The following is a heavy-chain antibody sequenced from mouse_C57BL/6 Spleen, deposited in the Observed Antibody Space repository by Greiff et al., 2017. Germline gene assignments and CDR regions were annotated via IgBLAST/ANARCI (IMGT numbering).Heavy chain of an antibody. J-gene: IGHJ2*01. V-gene: IGHV1-69*01. CDR1: GYTFTSYW. Sequence: QVQLQQPGAELVMPGASVKLSCKASGYTFTSYWMHWVKQRPGQGLEWIGEIDPSDSYTNYNQKFKGKSTLTVDKSSSTAYMQLSSLTSEDSAVYYCARQGYSNYYFDYWGQGTTLTVSS. CDR2: IDPSDSYT. CDR3: ARQGYSNYYFDY. D-gene: IGHD2-5*01.